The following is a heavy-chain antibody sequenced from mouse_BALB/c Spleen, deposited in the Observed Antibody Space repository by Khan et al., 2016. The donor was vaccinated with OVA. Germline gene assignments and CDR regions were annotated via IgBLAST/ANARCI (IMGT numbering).Heavy chain of an antibody. D-gene: IGHD2-1*01. V-gene: IGHV5-9-1*01. Sequence: EVELVESGGGLVKPGGSLKLSCSASGFTFSTFVMSWVRQTPEKRLEWVATISSAGTYTYYSDSVKGRFTISRDNAKNTLYLQMNSLRSEDTAMYYCTNGNYGWFADWGQGTLVTVSA. CDR3: TNGNYGWFAD. J-gene: IGHJ3*01. CDR2: ISSAGTYT. CDR1: GFTFSTFV.